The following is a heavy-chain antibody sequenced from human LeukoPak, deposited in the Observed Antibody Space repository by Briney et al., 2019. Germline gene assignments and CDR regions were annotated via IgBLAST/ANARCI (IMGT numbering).Heavy chain of an antibody. CDR1: SGSISSRTYY. CDR2: IYYSGST. V-gene: IGHV4-39*07. J-gene: IGHJ1*01. CDR3: ARGASDRAEYLQH. Sequence: RPSETLSLTCTVSSGSISSRTYYWGWIRQPPGKGLEWIGTIYYSGSTIYNPSLKSRVTISVMSKNQISLKMSSVTAADTAVYYCARGASDRAEYLQHWGQGTLVTVSS.